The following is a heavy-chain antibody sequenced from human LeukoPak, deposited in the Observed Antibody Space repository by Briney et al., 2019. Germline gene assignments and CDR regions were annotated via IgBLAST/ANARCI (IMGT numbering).Heavy chain of an antibody. V-gene: IGHV4-39*07. J-gene: IGHJ3*02. CDR2: IYYSGST. CDR1: GGSISSGTYY. D-gene: IGHD6-6*01. Sequence: SETLSLTCTVSGGSISSGTYYWGWIRQPPGKGLEWIGSIYYSGSTYYNPSLRSRVTISVDTSKNQFSLKLSSVTAADTAVYYCARSSSSPDAFDIWGQGTMVTVSS. CDR3: ARSSSSPDAFDI.